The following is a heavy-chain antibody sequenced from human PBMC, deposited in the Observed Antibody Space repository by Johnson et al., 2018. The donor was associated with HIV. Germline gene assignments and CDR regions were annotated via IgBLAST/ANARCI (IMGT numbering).Heavy chain of an antibody. CDR3: TTPAGVVTAIRATYDAFDI. J-gene: IGHJ3*02. D-gene: IGHD2-21*02. Sequence: QVQLVESGGGVVQPGGSLRLSCAASGFTFSSYGMHWVRQAPGKGLEWVAFIRYDGSNKYYADSVKGRFTISRDNSKNTLYLQMNSLKTEDTAVYYCTTPAGVVTAIRATYDAFDIWGQGTMVTVSS. CDR1: GFTFSSYG. CDR2: IRYDGSNK. V-gene: IGHV3-30*02.